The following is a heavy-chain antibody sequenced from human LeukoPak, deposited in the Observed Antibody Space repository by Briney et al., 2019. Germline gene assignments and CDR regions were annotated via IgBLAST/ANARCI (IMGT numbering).Heavy chain of an antibody. CDR1: GGTFSSYA. J-gene: IGHJ4*02. D-gene: IGHD5-24*01. CDR2: IIPILGIA. CDR3: ARPGLGRHGYNSFDY. Sequence: VASVRVSCKASGGTFSSYAISWVRQAPGQGLEWMGRIIPILGIANYAQKFQGRVTITTDESTSTAYMELSSLRSEDTAVYYCARPGLGRHGYNSFDYWGQGTLVTVSS. V-gene: IGHV1-69*04.